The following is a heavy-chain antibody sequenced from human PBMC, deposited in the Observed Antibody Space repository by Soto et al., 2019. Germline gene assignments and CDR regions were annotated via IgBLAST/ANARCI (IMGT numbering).Heavy chain of an antibody. J-gene: IGHJ4*02. CDR1: GFTFSSYS. CDR3: AREDYDSSGTAGDY. V-gene: IGHV3-48*02. D-gene: IGHD3-22*01. CDR2: ISSSSSTI. Sequence: EVQLVESGGGLVQPGGSLRLSCAASGFTFSSYSMNWVRQAPGKGLEGVSYISSSSSTIYYADSVKGRFTISSDNAKNSLYLQMNSLRDEDTAVYYCAREDYDSSGTAGDYWGQGTLVTVSS.